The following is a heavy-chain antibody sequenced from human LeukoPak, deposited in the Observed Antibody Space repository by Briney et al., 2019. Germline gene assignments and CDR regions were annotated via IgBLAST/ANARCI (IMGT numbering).Heavy chain of an antibody. CDR2: ISGSADST. CDR1: GFAFSSYG. CDR3: AKDGFLAAASSD. D-gene: IGHD6-13*01. V-gene: IGHV3-23*01. Sequence: GGSLRLSCAASGFAFSSYGMHWVRQAPGKGLEWVSTISGSADSTYYADSVKGRFNNSRDNSNKELFLQMNSLRAEDTAIYYCAKDGFLAAASSDWGQGTLVTVSS. J-gene: IGHJ4*02.